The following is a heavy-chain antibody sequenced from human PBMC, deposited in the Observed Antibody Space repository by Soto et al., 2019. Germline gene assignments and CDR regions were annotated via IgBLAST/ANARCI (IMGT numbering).Heavy chain of an antibody. D-gene: IGHD2-2*01. CDR2: IYYSGST. Sequence: SETLSLTCTVSGGSISSYYWSWIRQPPGKGLEWIGDIYYSGSTNYNPSLKSRVTISVDTSKNQFSLKLSSVTAADTAVYYCARVPHRVPLTRIDPWGQGTLVTVSS. V-gene: IGHV4-59*12. CDR1: GGSISSYY. CDR3: ARVPHRVPLTRIDP. J-gene: IGHJ5*02.